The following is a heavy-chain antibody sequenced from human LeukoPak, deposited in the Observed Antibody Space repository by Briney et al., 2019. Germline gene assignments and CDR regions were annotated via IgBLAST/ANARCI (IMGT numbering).Heavy chain of an antibody. CDR1: GGSINNGGYY. Sequence: PSETLSLTCTVSGGSINNGGYYWSWIRQHPGKGLEWIGYIYYSGSSYYNPSLRSRVTITVDTSKNHFSLKLSSVTAADTAVYYCARNRDGYNSFDYWGQGTLVTVSS. CDR3: ARNRDGYNSFDY. V-gene: IGHV4-31*03. J-gene: IGHJ4*02. D-gene: IGHD5-24*01. CDR2: IYYSGSS.